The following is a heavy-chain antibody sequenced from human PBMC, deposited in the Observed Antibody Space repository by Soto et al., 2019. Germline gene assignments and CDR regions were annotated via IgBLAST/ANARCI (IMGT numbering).Heavy chain of an antibody. J-gene: IGHJ4*02. CDR1: GYTFTSYY. D-gene: IGHD3-9*01. CDR3: ARDLNAVVTGFYGPFYY. Sequence: QVQLVQHGAEVKRPGASVKVSCKASGYTFTSYYMHWVRQAPGQGLEWMGIINPSGGSTSYAQKFQGRVTMTRDTFTSTVYMELSSLRSEDTAVYYCARDLNAVVTGFYGPFYYWGQGTLVTVSS. V-gene: IGHV1-46*01. CDR2: INPSGGST.